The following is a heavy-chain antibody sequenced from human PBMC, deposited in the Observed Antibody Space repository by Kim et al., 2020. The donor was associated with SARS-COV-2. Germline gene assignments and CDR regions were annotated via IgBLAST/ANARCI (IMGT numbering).Heavy chain of an antibody. V-gene: IGHV3-30*04. D-gene: IGHD6-19*01. CDR2: ISYYGSNK. CDR1: GFTFSSYA. CDR3: ATSSGWYALGDY. Sequence: GGSLRLSCAASGFTFSSYAMHWVRQAPGKGLEWVAVISYYGSNKYYADSVKGRFTISRDNSKNTLYLQMNSLRAEDTAVYYCATSSGWYALGDYWGQGTLVTVSS. J-gene: IGHJ4*02.